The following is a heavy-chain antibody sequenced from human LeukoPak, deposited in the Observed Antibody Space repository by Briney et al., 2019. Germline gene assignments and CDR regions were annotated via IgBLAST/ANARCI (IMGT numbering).Heavy chain of an antibody. CDR2: ISAYNGNT. D-gene: IGHD4-23*01. V-gene: IGHV1-18*01. J-gene: IGHJ4*02. Sequence: GSSVKVSYKASGGTFSSYAISWVRQAPGQGLEWMGWISAYNGNTNYAQKFQGRVTMTEDTSTDTAYMELSSLRSEDTAVYYCATSVDGLVTIRTYFELWGQGTPVTVSS. CDR1: GGTFSSYA. CDR3: ATSVDGLVTIRTYFEL.